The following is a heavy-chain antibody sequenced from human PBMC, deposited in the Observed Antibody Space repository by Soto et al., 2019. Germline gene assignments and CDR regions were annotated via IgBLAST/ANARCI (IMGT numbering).Heavy chain of an antibody. V-gene: IGHV3-7*01. CDR1: GFTFSNYW. D-gene: IGHD1-1*01. J-gene: IGHJ6*03. CDR3: ARERLESHYYMDV. CDR2: IKQDGREK. Sequence: GGSLRLSCEASGFTFSNYWMSWVRQAPGKGLEWVANIKQDGREKYYVDSVKGRFTISRDNAKNSIYMQMNSLRVEDTAVYYCARERLESHYYMDVWGKGTTVTVSS.